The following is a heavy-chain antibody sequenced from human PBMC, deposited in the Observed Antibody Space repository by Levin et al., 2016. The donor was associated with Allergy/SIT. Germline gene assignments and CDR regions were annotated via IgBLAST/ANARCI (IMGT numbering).Heavy chain of an antibody. CDR2: IYYSGST. D-gene: IGHD3-9*01. Sequence: WIRQPPGKGLEWIGYIYYSGSTNYNPSLKSRVTISVDTSKNQFSLKLSSVTAADTAVYYCARADYDILTGYSDAFDIWGQGTMVTVSS. J-gene: IGHJ3*02. V-gene: IGHV4-59*01. CDR3: ARADYDILTGYSDAFDI.